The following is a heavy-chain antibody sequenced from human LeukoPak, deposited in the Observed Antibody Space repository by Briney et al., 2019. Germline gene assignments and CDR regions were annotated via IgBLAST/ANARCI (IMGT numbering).Heavy chain of an antibody. Sequence: GGSLRLSCAASGFTFSSYWMHWVRQAPGKGLVWVSRINSDGSSTSYADSVKGRFTIPRANAKNTLYLQMDNLRAQDPAVSYCARDFYLNYMDVWGKGTTVTISS. CDR1: GFTFSSYW. CDR3: ARDFYLNYMDV. V-gene: IGHV3-74*01. J-gene: IGHJ6*03. CDR2: INSDGSST. D-gene: IGHD2/OR15-2a*01.